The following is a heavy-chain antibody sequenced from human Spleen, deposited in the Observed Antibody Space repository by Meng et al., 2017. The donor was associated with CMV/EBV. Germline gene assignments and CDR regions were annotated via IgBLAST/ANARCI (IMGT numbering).Heavy chain of an antibody. D-gene: IGHD6-13*01. CDR1: GFTFSSYE. CDR3: ARVAAAGRGMDV. CDR2: ISRSGNTI. Sequence: GESLKISCAASGFTFSSYEMNWVRQAPGKGLEWVSYISRSGNTIYNADSVKGRFTISRDNAKNSLFLQMNSLRAEDTAVYYCARVAAAGRGMDVWGPGTTVTVSS. J-gene: IGHJ6*02. V-gene: IGHV3-48*03.